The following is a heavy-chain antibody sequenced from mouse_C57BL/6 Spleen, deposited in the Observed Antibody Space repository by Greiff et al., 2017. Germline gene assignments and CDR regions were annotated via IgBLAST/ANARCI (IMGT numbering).Heavy chain of an antibody. CDR1: GYTFTSSW. Sequence: QVQLQQPGAELVMPGASVKLSCKASGYTFTSSWMHWVKQRPGQGLEWIGEIDPSDSYTNYNQKFKGKSTLTVDKSSSTAYMQLSSLTSEDSAVYDCARSGGYYVPCDYWGQGTTLTVSS. D-gene: IGHD2-3*01. CDR3: ARSGGYYVPCDY. V-gene: IGHV1-69*01. J-gene: IGHJ2*01. CDR2: IDPSDSYT.